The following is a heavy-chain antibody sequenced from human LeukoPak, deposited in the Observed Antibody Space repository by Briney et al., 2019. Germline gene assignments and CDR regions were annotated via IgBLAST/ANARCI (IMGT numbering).Heavy chain of an antibody. D-gene: IGHD3-3*01. CDR1: GYSISSGYY. V-gene: IGHV4-38-2*01. J-gene: IGHJ4*02. CDR2: IYHSGST. CDR3: ARITIFGVVIDY. Sequence: SETLSLTCAVSGYSISSGYYWGWIRQPPGKGLEWIGSIYHSGSTYYNPSLKSRVTISVDTSKNQFSLKLSSVTAADTAVYYCARITIFGVVIDYWGQGTLDTVSS.